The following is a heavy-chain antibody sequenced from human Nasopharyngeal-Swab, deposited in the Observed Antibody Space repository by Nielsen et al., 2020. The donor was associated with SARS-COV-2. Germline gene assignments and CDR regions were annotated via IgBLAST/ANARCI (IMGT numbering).Heavy chain of an antibody. CDR1: GFTVTTYT. V-gene: IGHV3-21*04. CDR2: ISSSATYI. D-gene: IGHD3-16*01. CDR3: AKDIGDRVADFYGMDV. Sequence: GGSLRLSCVVSGFTVTTYTMNWVRQAPGKGLEWVSSISSSATYIYYADSVKGRFTISRDNAKNSLYLQMNSLRPEDTALYYCAKDIGDRVADFYGMDVWGQGTTVSVSS. J-gene: IGHJ6*02.